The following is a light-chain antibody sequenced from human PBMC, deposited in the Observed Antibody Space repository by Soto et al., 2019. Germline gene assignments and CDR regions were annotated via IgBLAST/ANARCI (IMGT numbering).Light chain of an antibody. CDR2: GTS. Sequence: EIVLTQSPGTMSLSPGERATLSCRASNSVGANYLAWYQQKPGQAPRLLIYGTSNRATGIPARFSGSGSGTDFTLTINRLEPEDSAVYYCQHYGSSPRTFGQGTKLEIK. V-gene: IGKV3-20*01. CDR3: QHYGSSPRT. CDR1: NSVGANY. J-gene: IGKJ2*01.